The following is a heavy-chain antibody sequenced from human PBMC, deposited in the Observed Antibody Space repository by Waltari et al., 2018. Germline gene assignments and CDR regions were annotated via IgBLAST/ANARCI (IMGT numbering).Heavy chain of an antibody. J-gene: IGHJ5*02. CDR1: GYTFINNW. CDR3: ARQEDGFGP. Sequence: EVQLVQSGAELKKPAESVKISCKASGYTFINNWIAWVRQMPGNGLEWVGVIYPGDSDTRYNQSFQGRVTISADKSITTAFLQLSSLKASDTAIYYCARQEDGFGPWGQGTLVTVSS. CDR2: IYPGDSDT. V-gene: IGHV5-51*01.